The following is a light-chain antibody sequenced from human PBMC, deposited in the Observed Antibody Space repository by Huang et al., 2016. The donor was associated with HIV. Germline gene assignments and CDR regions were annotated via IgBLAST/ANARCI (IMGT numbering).Light chain of an antibody. Sequence: DIQMTQSPSSLSASVGDRVTITCRASQTIRRYLSWYQQKPGKAPKLLIYDASTLQGGVPSRFGDSGSGTDFTLTISSLQPDDFATYYCLQSYSVPLTFGGGTKVEIK. J-gene: IGKJ4*01. CDR3: LQSYSVPLT. V-gene: IGKV1-39*01. CDR1: QTIRRY. CDR2: DAS.